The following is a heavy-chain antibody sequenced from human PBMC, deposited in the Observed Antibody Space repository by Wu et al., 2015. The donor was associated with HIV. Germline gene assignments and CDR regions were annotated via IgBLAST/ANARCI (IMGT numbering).Heavy chain of an antibody. CDR2: INPGSGDT. J-gene: IGHJ4*02. D-gene: IGHD6-19*01. CDR1: GGTFSTYA. V-gene: IGHV1-2*02. Sequence: QVQLVQSGAEVKKPGSSVRVSCKASGGTFSTYAISWVRQAPGQGLEWMGRINPGSGDTSYSQKLQNRVTMTRDTSISTAYMELNRLRFDDTAVYYCARDPQEVSGWYTHWGQGTLVTVSS. CDR3: ARDPQEVSGWYTH.